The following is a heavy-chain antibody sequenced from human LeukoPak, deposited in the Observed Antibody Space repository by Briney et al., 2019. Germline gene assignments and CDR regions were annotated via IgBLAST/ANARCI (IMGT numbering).Heavy chain of an antibody. J-gene: IGHJ4*02. CDR3: ARDGYCSGGSCYSGY. V-gene: IGHV3-7*01. CDR1: GFTFSSYW. Sequence: GGSLRLSCAASGFTFSSYWMSWVRQAPGKGLEGVANIKQEGREKFYVDSVKGRFTISIDNAKNSLYLQMNSLRAEDPAVYYCARDGYCSGGSCYSGYWGQGTLVTVSS. CDR2: IKQEGREK. D-gene: IGHD2-15*01.